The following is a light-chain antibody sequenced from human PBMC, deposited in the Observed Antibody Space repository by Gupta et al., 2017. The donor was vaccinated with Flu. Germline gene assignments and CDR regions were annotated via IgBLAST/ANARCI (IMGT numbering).Light chain of an antibody. CDR1: SGSVATHY. CDR2: AHN. CDR3: PTYDSSNHRV. J-gene: IGLJ3*02. V-gene: IGLV6-57*01. Sequence: NFMLTQLHSVSESPGKTVTIPCTPSSGSVATHYVQGYRQRPGPSPPTVIFAHNQRPFGVPARCSFSTYIATTAASPTISGLKAEDDAYYYAPTYDSSNHRVFGGGTKLTVL.